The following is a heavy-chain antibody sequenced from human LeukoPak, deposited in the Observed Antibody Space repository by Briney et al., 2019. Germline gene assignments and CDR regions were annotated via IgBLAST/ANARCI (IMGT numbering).Heavy chain of an antibody. CDR3: ARVWAPGYYYYMDV. CDR2: IYTSGST. J-gene: IGHJ6*03. V-gene: IGHV4-61*02. D-gene: IGHD3-16*01. Sequence: SETLSLTCTVSGGSISSGSYYWSWIRQPTGKGLEWIGRIYTSGSTHYNPSLKSRVTISVDTSKNQFSLKLSSVTAADTAVYYCARVWAPGYYYYMDVWGKGTTVTVSS. CDR1: GGSISSGSYY.